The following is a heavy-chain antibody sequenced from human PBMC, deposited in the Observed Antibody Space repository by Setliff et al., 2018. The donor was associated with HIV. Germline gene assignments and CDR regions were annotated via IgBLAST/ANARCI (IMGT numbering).Heavy chain of an antibody. CDR3: ARGIPTLLDFGEEYYFDS. CDR1: GFTIKTYG. D-gene: IGHD3-10*01. Sequence: LRLSCAASGFTIKTYGMHWVRQAPGKGLEWVALLWTDRAWDYYADSVKGRFTISRDTSETTLFLEMNSLRAEDTAVYYCARGIPTLLDFGEEYYFDSWGRGILVTVSS. CDR2: LWTDRAWD. J-gene: IGHJ4*01. V-gene: IGHV3-33*01.